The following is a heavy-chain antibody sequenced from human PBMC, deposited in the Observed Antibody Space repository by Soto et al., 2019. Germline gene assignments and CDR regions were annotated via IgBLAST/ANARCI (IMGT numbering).Heavy chain of an antibody. CDR3: ANRYCSGGSCYSDYYYGMDV. D-gene: IGHD2-15*01. V-gene: IGHV3-23*01. CDR1: GFTFSSYA. J-gene: IGHJ6*02. Sequence: GGSLRLSCAASGFTFSSYAMSWVRQAPGKGLEWVSAISGSGGSTYYADSVKGRFTISRDNSKNTLYLQMNSLRAEDTAVYYCANRYCSGGSCYSDYYYGMDVWGQGTTVTVS. CDR2: ISGSGGST.